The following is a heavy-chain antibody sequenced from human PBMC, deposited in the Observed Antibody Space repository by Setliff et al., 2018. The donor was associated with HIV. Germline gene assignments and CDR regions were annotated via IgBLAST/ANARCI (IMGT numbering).Heavy chain of an antibody. D-gene: IGHD3-22*01. J-gene: IGHJ4*02. CDR3: ARAVGGSNYFDYSGYQDF. V-gene: IGHV1-18*01. CDR1: GYPFDSYG. Sequence: GASVKVSCKTSGYPFDSYGISWVRQAPGQGLEWMGWISAYIGDTKYAQRFQSRVTMTTDPSTPTAYMELRSLKSEDTAVYYCARAVGGSNYFDYSGYQDFWGQGTRVTVSS. CDR2: ISAYIGDT.